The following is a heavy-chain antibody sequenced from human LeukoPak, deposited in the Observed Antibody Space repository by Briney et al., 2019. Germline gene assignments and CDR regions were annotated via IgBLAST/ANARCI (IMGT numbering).Heavy chain of an antibody. CDR3: AGLTYYDFWSGYNYAFDI. Sequence: GASVKVSCKASGYTFTGYYMHWVRQAPGQGLEWMGWINPSSGGTNYAQKFQGRVTMTRDTSISTAYMELSRLRSDDTAVYYCAGLTYYDFWSGYNYAFDIWGQGTMVTVSS. J-gene: IGHJ3*02. CDR1: GYTFTGYY. D-gene: IGHD3-3*01. CDR2: INPSSGGT. V-gene: IGHV1-2*02.